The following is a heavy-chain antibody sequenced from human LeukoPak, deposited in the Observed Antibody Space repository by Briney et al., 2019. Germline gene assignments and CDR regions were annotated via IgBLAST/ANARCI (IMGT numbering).Heavy chain of an antibody. V-gene: IGHV4-59*01. D-gene: IGHD3-3*01. Sequence: SETLSLTCTVSGGSISSYYWSWIRQPPGKGLEWIGYIYYSGSTNYNPSLKSRVTISVDTSKNQFSLKLSSVTAADTAVYYCARADHYDFWSGYLNWFDPWGQGTLVTVSS. CDR1: GGSISSYY. CDR3: ARADHYDFWSGYLNWFDP. J-gene: IGHJ5*02. CDR2: IYYSGST.